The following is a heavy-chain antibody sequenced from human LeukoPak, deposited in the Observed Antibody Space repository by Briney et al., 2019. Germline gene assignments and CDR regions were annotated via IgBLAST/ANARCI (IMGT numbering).Heavy chain of an antibody. J-gene: IGHJ4*02. D-gene: IGHD6-13*01. CDR1: GGSISSYY. CDR3: ARHMQQLVRFDY. V-gene: IGHV4-59*08. Sequence: SETPSLTCTVSGGSISSYYWSWIRQPPGKGLEWIGYIYYSGSTNYNPSLKSRVTISVDTSKNQFSLKLSSVTAADTAVYYCARHMQQLVRFDYWGQGTLVTVSS. CDR2: IYYSGST.